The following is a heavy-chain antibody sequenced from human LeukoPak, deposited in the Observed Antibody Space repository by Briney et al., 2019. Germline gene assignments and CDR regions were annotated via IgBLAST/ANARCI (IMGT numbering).Heavy chain of an antibody. V-gene: IGHV3-66*01. CDR3: ARDLSRGMVTAIDI. J-gene: IGHJ3*02. CDR1: GFPVRSNY. Sequence: PGGSLSLSCAASGFPVRSNYMSWVRQAPGKGLEWVSFIYAGGNTYYSDSVEGRFTISRDNSKNTLYLQMNSLRAEDTAVYYCARDLSRGMVTAIDIWGQGTMVTVSS. D-gene: IGHD2-21*02. CDR2: IYAGGNT.